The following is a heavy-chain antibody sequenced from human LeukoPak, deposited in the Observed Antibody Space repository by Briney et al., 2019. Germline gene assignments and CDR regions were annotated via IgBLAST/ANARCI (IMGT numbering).Heavy chain of an antibody. J-gene: IGHJ4*02. V-gene: IGHV5-51*01. CDR3: ARHGGYDILTGYCDY. D-gene: IGHD3-9*01. CDR1: GYSFTSYW. CDR2: IYPGDSDT. Sequence: GESLKISCKGSGYSFTSYWIGWVRQMPGKGLEWMGIIYPGDSDTRYSPSFQGQVTISADKSISTAYLQWSSLKASDTAMYYCARHGGYDILTGYCDYWGQGTLVTVSS.